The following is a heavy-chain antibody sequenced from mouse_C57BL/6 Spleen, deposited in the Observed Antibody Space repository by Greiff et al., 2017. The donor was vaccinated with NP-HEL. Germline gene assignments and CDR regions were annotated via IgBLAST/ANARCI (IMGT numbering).Heavy chain of an antibody. V-gene: IGHV1-81*01. CDR2: IYPRSGNT. CDR1: GYTFTSYG. Sequence: VKLQESGAELARPGASVKLSCKASGYTFTSYGISWVKQRTGQGLEWIGEIYPRSGNTYYNEKFKGKATLTADKSSSTAYMELRSLTSEDSAVYFCAYDFDYWGQGTTLTVSS. J-gene: IGHJ2*01. CDR3: AYDFDY. D-gene: IGHD2-3*01.